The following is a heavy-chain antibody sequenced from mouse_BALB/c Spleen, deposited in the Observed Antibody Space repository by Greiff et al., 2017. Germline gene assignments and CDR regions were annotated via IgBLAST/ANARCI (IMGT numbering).Heavy chain of an antibody. V-gene: IGHV1-63*02. CDR2: IYPGGGYT. D-gene: IGHD1-1*01. J-gene: IGHJ4*01. Sequence: QVQLQQSGAELVRPGTSVKISCKASGYTFTNYWLGWVKQRPGHGLDWIGDIYPGGGYTNYNEKFKGKATLTADTSSSTAYMQLSSLTSEDSAVYYCARPLRYAMDYWGQGTSVTVSS. CDR3: ARPLRYAMDY. CDR1: GYTFTNYW.